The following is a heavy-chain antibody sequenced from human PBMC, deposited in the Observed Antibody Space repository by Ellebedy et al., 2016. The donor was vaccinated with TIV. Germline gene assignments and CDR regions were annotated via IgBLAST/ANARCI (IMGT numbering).Heavy chain of an antibody. CDR1: GFTFDDYA. V-gene: IGHV3-9*01. CDR2: ISWNSGSI. J-gene: IGHJ4*02. CDR3: AKDSPPNYDSSGYLSH. Sequence: SLKISXAASGFTFDDYAMHWVRQAPGKGLEWVSGISWNSGSIGYADSVKGRFTISRDNTKNSLYLQMNSLRAEDTALYYCAKDSPPNYDSSGYLSHWGQGTLVTVSS. D-gene: IGHD3-22*01.